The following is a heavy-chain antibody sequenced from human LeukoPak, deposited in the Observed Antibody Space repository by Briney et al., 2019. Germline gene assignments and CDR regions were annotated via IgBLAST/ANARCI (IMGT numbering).Heavy chain of an antibody. CDR3: AKLGLMGYDSSGYFHFDY. V-gene: IGHV3-30-3*02. Sequence: GRSLRLSCAASGFTFSNYAMHWVRQAPGKGLEWVAVISYDGGNKYFADSVKGRFTISRDNSKNTLYLQMNSLRAEDTAVYYCAKLGLMGYDSSGYFHFDYWGQGTLVTVSS. J-gene: IGHJ4*02. CDR1: GFTFSNYA. CDR2: ISYDGGNK. D-gene: IGHD3-22*01.